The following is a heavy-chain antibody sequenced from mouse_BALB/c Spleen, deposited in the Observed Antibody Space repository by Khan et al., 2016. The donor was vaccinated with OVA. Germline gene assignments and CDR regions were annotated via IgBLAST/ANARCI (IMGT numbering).Heavy chain of an antibody. V-gene: IGHV2-3*01. CDR2: IWGDGNT. CDR3: AKVDGICYAMDY. J-gene: IGHJ4*01. D-gene: IGHD2-3*01. CDR1: GFSLTSYG. Sequence: QVQLKESGPGLVAPSQSLSITCPVSGFSLTSYGVNWVRQPPGKGLEWLGVIWGDGNTNYHSALISRLSISKDKSKSQVFLKLNSLQTDDTSTYYCAKVDGICYAMDYWGQGTSVTVSS.